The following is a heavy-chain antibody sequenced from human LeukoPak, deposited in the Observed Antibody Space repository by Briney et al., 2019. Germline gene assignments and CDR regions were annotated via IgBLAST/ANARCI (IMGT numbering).Heavy chain of an antibody. D-gene: IGHD3-10*01. CDR1: GGSITNYY. J-gene: IGHJ3*02. V-gene: IGHV4-4*07. Sequence: PSETLSLTCSLSGGSITNYYWCWIWQPLRQGLDWIARIYSSDNTDYNPSLKSRVTISLGTSNNQFSLRLTSVTASDTAFYYCARRGVYFGSGPSWAFDIWGQGTMVTVSS. CDR2: IYSSDNT. CDR3: ARRGVYFGSGPSWAFDI.